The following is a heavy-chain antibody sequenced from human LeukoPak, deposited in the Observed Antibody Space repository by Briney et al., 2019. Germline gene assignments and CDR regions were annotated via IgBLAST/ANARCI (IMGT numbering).Heavy chain of an antibody. V-gene: IGHV4-31*03. D-gene: IGHD2-2*01. CDR3: ASGVPAAIGGRAFDI. Sequence: SETLSLTCTVSGGSISSGGYYWSWIRQHPGKGLEWIGYIYYSGSTYYNPSLKSRVTISVDTSKNQFPLKLSSVTAADTVVYYCASGVPAAIGGRAFDIWGQGTMVTVSS. J-gene: IGHJ3*02. CDR1: GGSISSGGYY. CDR2: IYYSGST.